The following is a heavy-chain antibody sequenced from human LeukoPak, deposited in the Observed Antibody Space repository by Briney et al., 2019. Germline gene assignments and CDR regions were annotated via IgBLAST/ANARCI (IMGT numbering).Heavy chain of an antibody. CDR2: NSYSGTT. V-gene: IGHV4-39*01. CDR3: ARHLRGGSIWFDY. Sequence: SETLPLTCTVSGGSISSGSYYWGWVRQPPGKGLEWIGSNSYSGTTYCNLSLKSRVTLSVDTSKNQFSLKLSSVTAADTALYYCARHLRGGSIWFDYWGQGTLVTVSS. D-gene: IGHD6-13*01. J-gene: IGHJ4*02. CDR1: GGSISSGSYY.